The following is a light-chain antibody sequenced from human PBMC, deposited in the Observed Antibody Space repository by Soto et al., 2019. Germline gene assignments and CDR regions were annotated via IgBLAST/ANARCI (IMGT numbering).Light chain of an antibody. V-gene: IGLV2-14*01. CDR1: SSDVGGYNS. CDR3: SSYTSSSTPWV. CDR2: DVS. J-gene: IGLJ2*01. Sequence: QAVVTQPASVSGSPGQSITISCTGTSSDVGGYNSVSWYQQHPGKAPKLMIYDVSNRPSGVSSRFSGSKSGNTASLTISGLQAEDEADYYCSSYTSSSTPWVFGGGTKVTVL.